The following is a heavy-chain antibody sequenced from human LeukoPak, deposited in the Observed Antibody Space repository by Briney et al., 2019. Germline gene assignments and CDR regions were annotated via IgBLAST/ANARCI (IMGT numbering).Heavy chain of an antibody. J-gene: IGHJ4*02. CDR2: ISSSGSTI. Sequence: GGPLRLSCAASGFTFSSYEMNWVRQAPGKGLEWVSYISSSGSTIYYADSVKGRFISSRDNTKNSLYLQMNSLRAEDTAIYYCARDLRIVSGSYPDYWGQGTLVTVSS. D-gene: IGHD1-26*01. CDR3: ARDLRIVSGSYPDY. V-gene: IGHV3-48*03. CDR1: GFTFSSYE.